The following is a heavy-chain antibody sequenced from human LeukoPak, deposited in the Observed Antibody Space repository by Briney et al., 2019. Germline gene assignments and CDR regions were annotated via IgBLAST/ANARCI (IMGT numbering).Heavy chain of an antibody. CDR1: GFTFSSYE. J-gene: IGHJ6*02. V-gene: IGHV3-48*03. CDR2: ISSSGSTI. D-gene: IGHD2-2*02. Sequence: GGSLRLSCAASGFTFSSYEMNWVRQAPGKGLEWVSYISSSGSTIYYADSVKGRFTISRDNAKNSLYLQMNSLRAEDTAVYYCARDMRVPAAIRGYYYGMDGWGQGTTVTVSS. CDR3: ARDMRVPAAIRGYYYGMDG.